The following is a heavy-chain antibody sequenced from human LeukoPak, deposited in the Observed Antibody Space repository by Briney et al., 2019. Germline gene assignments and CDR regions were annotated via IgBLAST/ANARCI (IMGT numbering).Heavy chain of an antibody. J-gene: IGHJ4*02. CDR1: GFTFEDHG. V-gene: IGHV3-11*06. D-gene: IGHD1-1*01. CDR3: ARDPRTVRI. CDR2: ISGSGGDT. Sequence: PGGSLRLSCTASGFTFEDHGMTWVRQAPGKGLEWLSYISGSGGDTNYADSVRGRFTISRDNAKNSLYLQMNSLRVEDTAVYYCARDPRTVRIWGQGTLVTVSS.